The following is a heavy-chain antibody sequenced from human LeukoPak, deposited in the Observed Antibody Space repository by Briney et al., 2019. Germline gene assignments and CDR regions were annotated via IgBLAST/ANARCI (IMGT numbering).Heavy chain of an antibody. Sequence: GGSLRLSCAASGFTFSDYYMSWIRQAPGKGLEWVSYISSSGSTIYYADSVKGRFTISRDNAKNSLYLQMNTLRAEDTAVYYCARVRSSGSPLDYWGQGTLVTVSS. V-gene: IGHV3-11*01. CDR3: ARVRSSGSPLDY. CDR2: ISSSGSTI. J-gene: IGHJ4*02. CDR1: GFTFSDYY. D-gene: IGHD3-22*01.